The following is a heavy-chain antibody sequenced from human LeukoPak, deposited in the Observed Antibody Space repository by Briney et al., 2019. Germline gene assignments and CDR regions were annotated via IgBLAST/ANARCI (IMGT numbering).Heavy chain of an antibody. Sequence: GWSLRLSCGASGFTFSSYEMNWLRQAAGKGLEGVAAIGGSGTKTFYAESVKGRFTISRDNSNNILFLQMDSLRAEDTAMYYCAKTNYYDTTDDKPYTTHFDYWGQGALVTVSS. CDR1: GFTFSSYE. CDR2: IGGSGTKT. D-gene: IGHD3-22*01. CDR3: AKTNYYDTTDDKPYTTHFDY. J-gene: IGHJ4*01. V-gene: IGHV3-23*01.